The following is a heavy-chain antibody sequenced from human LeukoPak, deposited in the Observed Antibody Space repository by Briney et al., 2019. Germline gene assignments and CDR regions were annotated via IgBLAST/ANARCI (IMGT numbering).Heavy chain of an antibody. D-gene: IGHD3-10*01. J-gene: IGHJ4*02. V-gene: IGHV3-11*01. CDR2: ISSSGRAT. Sequence: GGSLRLSCAASGFTFNDYYMSWIRQAPGKGLEWLSHISSSGRATYHADSVKGRFTISRDNAKNSLYLQMYSLRVEDTAVYYCVRDDGSGSYDYWGQGTLVTVSS. CDR3: VRDDGSGSYDY. CDR1: GFTFNDYY.